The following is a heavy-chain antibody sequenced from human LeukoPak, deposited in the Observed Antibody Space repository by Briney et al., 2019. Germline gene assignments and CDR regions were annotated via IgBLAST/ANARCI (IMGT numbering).Heavy chain of an antibody. Sequence: GSLRLSCAASGFTFSSYGMHWVRQAPGKGLEWVAVIWYDGSNKYYADSVKGRFTISRDNSKNTLYLQMNSLRAEDTAVYYCANDFFREPGYYFDYWGQGTLVNVSS. V-gene: IGHV3-33*06. CDR1: GFTFSSYG. CDR3: ANDFFREPGYYFDY. J-gene: IGHJ4*02. CDR2: IWYDGSNK. D-gene: IGHD3-10*01.